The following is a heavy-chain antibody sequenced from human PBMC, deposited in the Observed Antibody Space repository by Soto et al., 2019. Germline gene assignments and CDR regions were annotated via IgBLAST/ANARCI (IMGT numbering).Heavy chain of an antibody. V-gene: IGHV4-4*07. CDR2: ISTSGNV. J-gene: IGHJ4*02. D-gene: IGHD3-3*01. CDR3: ARDNNDFWSLYPLAFDY. Sequence: LSLTCTVSGGSLTKYYWSWIRQPAGKGLEWIGRISTSGNVVSKASLRSRLTMSVDTSKNQFSLRLTSVTAADTAVYYCARDNNDFWSLYPLAFDYWGQGALVTVSS. CDR1: GGSLTKYY.